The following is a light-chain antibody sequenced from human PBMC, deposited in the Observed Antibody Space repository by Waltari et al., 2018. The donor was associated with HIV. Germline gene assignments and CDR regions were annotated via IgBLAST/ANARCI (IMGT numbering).Light chain of an antibody. CDR2: WAS. CDR1: RTILYTANNQNY. CDR3: QQYFATPPT. Sequence: DIVMTQSPDSLAVSLGERATINCKSSRTILYTANNQNYLAWYQQKPGQPPKLLIYWASTRQPVVPDRFSGSGSGTDFTLTISSLQAEDVAVYSCQQYFATPPTFGGGTKVEIK. V-gene: IGKV4-1*01. J-gene: IGKJ4*01.